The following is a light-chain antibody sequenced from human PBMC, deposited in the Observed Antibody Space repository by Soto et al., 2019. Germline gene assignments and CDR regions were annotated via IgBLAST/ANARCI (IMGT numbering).Light chain of an antibody. V-gene: IGLV2-23*02. CDR3: WSYAGSFTYV. CDR2: EVS. CDR1: SSDVGSYTL. J-gene: IGLJ1*01. Sequence: QYALTQPASVTVSPAQSITIFCTGSSSDVGSYTLVSWYQQHPGKVPKLMIYEVSKRPSGVSVRFSGSRSGNTASLTISGLQAEDEADYFCWSYAGSFTYVFGTGTKVTV.